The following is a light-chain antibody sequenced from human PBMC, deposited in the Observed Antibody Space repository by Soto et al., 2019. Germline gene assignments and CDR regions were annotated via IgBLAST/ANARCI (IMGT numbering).Light chain of an antibody. J-gene: IGKJ4*01. CDR2: GAS. CDR3: QQYDNWPPLT. Sequence: EIVMTQSPATLSVSPGERATLSCRASQSVSSNLAWYQHRPGQAPRLLIYGASTRATGIPARFSGSGSGTDFTLTISSLQSADFAVYYCQQYDNWPPLTFGGGTKVEIK. V-gene: IGKV3-15*01. CDR1: QSVSSN.